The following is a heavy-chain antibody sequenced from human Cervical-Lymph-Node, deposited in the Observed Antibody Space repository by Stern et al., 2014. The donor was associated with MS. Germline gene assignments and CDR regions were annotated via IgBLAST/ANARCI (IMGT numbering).Heavy chain of an antibody. J-gene: IGHJ4*02. CDR1: GGTVTSDSYY. CDR2: LYYSGST. V-gene: IGHV4-61*01. D-gene: IGHD3-22*01. CDR3: ASDSSGYYLSFDY. Sequence: QVQLQESGPGLVQPSETLYLTCTVSGGTVTSDSYYWSRNRQPQGKGLEGIVYLYYSGSTNYNPSHKSRVTISVDTSKNQFSLKLSSVTAADTAVYYCASDSSGYYLSFDYWGQGTLVTVSS.